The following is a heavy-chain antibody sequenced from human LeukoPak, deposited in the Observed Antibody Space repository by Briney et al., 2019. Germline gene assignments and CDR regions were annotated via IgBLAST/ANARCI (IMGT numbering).Heavy chain of an antibody. J-gene: IGHJ4*02. Sequence: ASVKVSCKSFGYTFADYNMHWVRQVPGQRLVWMGWIDRKNGDTKYAQKFQGRVTMTRDTSKSAAYMVLRGLTSDDTAIYYCARGDMYFQDSTYRSFDHWGQGTLVTVSS. CDR1: GYTFADYN. D-gene: IGHD2/OR15-2a*01. CDR2: IDRKNGDT. V-gene: IGHV1-2*02. CDR3: ARGDMYFQDSTYRSFDH.